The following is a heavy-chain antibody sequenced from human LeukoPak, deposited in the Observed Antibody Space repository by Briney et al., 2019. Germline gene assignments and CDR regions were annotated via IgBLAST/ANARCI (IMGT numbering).Heavy chain of an antibody. V-gene: IGHV3-23*01. J-gene: IGHJ4*02. D-gene: IGHD5-24*01. CDR2: ISPNGVIT. CDR1: GFTFSSHG. Sequence: GSLRLSCAASGFTFSSHGMNWVRQAPGKGLEWVSGISPNGVITYYADSVKGRFTISRDNSKGTVYLQMNGLRPEDTAVYYCAKDDAWLQYGNWGRGTLVTVSS. CDR3: AKDDAWLQYGN.